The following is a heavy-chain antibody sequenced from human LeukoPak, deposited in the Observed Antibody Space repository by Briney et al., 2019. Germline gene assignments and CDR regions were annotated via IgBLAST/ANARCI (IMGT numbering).Heavy chain of an antibody. CDR3: ARGPNSNWSGLDF. CDR1: GFIFWSHG. D-gene: IGHD6-6*01. CDR2: ISGSGSST. V-gene: IGHV3-23*01. Sequence: GGSLRLSCAASGFIFWSHGMHWVRQAPGKGLEWVSGISGSGSSTYYADSVKGRFTISRDNSKNTLYLQMNSLRAEDTAVYYCARGPNSNWSGLDFWGQGTLLTVSS. J-gene: IGHJ4*02.